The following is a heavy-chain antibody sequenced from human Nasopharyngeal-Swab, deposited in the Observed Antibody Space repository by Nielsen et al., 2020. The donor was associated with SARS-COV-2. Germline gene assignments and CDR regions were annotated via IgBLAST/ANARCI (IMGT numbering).Heavy chain of an antibody. V-gene: IGHV3-21*01. CDR2: ISSSSSYI. D-gene: IGHD1-26*01. Sequence: GESLKISCAASGFTFSSYSMNWVRQAPGKGLEWVSSISSSSSYIYYADPVKGRFTISRDNAKNSLYLQMNSLRAEDTAVYYCARSKHSGSYYYGMDVWGQGTTVTVSS. CDR1: GFTFSSYS. CDR3: ARSKHSGSYYYGMDV. J-gene: IGHJ6*02.